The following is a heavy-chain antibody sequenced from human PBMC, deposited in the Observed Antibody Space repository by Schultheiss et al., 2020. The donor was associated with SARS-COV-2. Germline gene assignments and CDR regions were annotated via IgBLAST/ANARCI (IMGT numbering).Heavy chain of an antibody. D-gene: IGHD2-8*01. V-gene: IGHV3-23*01. CDR3: ARDGNIVLMVYAPPAIDAFDI. Sequence: GGSLRLSCAASGFTFSSYAMSWVRQAPGKGLEWVSAISGSGSTIYYADSVKGRFTISRDNAKNSLYLQMNSLRAEDTAVYYCARDGNIVLMVYAPPAIDAFDIWGQGTMVTVSS. CDR2: ISGSGSTI. J-gene: IGHJ3*02. CDR1: GFTFSSYA.